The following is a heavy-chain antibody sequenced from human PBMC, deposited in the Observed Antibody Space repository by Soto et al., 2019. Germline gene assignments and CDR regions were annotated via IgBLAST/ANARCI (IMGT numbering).Heavy chain of an antibody. CDR1: GYTFTSYG. J-gene: IGHJ6*02. CDR3: ACPVIGGFGVVTPRHYYGMDV. D-gene: IGHD3-3*01. Sequence: ASVKVSCKASGYTFTSYGISWVRQAPGQGLEWMGGVSAYNGKTNYAQKLQGRVTMTTDTSTSTAYMELRSLRSDDTAVYYCACPVIGGFGVVTPRHYYGMDVWGQGTTVT. CDR2: VSAYNGKT. V-gene: IGHV1-18*04.